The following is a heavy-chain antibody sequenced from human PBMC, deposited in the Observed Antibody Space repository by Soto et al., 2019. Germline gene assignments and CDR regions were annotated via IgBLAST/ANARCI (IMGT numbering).Heavy chain of an antibody. V-gene: IGHV4-34*01. D-gene: IGHD5-12*01. J-gene: IGHJ4*02. CDR2: INHSGST. CDR1: GGSFSGYY. Sequence: QVQLQQWGAGLLKPSETLSLTCAVYGGSFSGYYWSWIRQPPGKGLEWIGEINHSGSTNYNPSLKRXXTXSXGTSKNQFSLKLSSVTAADTAVYYCARRDGYNAIDYWGQGTLVTVSS. CDR3: ARRDGYNAIDY.